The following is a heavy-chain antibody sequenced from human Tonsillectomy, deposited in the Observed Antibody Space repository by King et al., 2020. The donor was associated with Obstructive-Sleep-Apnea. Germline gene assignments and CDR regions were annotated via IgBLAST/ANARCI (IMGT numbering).Heavy chain of an antibody. Sequence: VQLVESGAEVKKPGASVKVSCKASGYTFTAYYIHWVRQAPGQGLEWMGYINCNSGVTDYAQNFQGRVALTRDTSLSTAYMELSSLRSDDTAVYYCARVSAMLYQPLDSWGQGVLVTVSS. CDR2: INCNSGVT. J-gene: IGHJ4*02. V-gene: IGHV1-2*02. CDR1: GYTFTAYY. D-gene: IGHD2-8*01. CDR3: ARVSAMLYQPLDS.